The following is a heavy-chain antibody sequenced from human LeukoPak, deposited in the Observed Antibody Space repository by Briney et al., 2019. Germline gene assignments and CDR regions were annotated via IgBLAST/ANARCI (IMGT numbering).Heavy chain of an antibody. CDR3: TRDRATRYYYYYGMDV. CDR1: GFTFGDYA. J-gene: IGHJ6*02. CDR2: IRSKAYGGTT. Sequence: GGSLRLSCTASGFTFGDYAMSWFRQAPGKGLEWVGFIRSKAYGGTTEYAASVKGRFTISRDDSKSIAYLQMNSLKTEDTAVYYCTRDRATRYYYYYGMDVWGQGTTVTVSS. V-gene: IGHV3-49*03. D-gene: IGHD1-26*01.